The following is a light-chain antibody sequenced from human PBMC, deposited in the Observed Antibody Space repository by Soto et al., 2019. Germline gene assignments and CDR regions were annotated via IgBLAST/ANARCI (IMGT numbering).Light chain of an antibody. CDR3: QQFNNWPPELS. V-gene: IGKV3-15*01. CDR2: GAS. Sequence: ENVMTQSPATLSVSPGDRATLSCRASQSVKRNLAWYQQKPGQAPRLLIYGASTRATGVPARFSGSGSGTEFTLTISSLQSEDFATYYCQQFNNWPPELSFGGGTKIEIK. CDR1: QSVKRN. J-gene: IGKJ4*01.